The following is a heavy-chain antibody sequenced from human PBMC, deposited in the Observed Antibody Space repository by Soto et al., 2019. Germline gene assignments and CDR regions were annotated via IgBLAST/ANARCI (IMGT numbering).Heavy chain of an antibody. CDR2: IVVESGST. V-gene: IGHV1-58*02. Sequence: ASVKVSCKASGFDFGSFGIQFLRQTRGRGLEWMGCIVVESGSTNYARHFQGRVAFSRDMSSTTAYMDLYDLKSDDTAVYFCSEDHPHMAIGWPGWGQGTTVTVSS. CDR1: GFDFGSFG. CDR3: SEDHPHMAIGWPG. J-gene: IGHJ6*02. D-gene: IGHD2-21*01.